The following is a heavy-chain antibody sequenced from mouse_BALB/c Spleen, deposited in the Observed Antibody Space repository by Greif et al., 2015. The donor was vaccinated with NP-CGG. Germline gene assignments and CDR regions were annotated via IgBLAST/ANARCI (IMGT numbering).Heavy chain of an antibody. CDR2: SRNKANDYTT. CDR1: GFTFSDFY. D-gene: IGHD2-2*01. J-gene: IGHJ1*01. V-gene: IGHV7-1*02. CDR3: ARDDGYYWYFDV. Sequence: EVQRVESGGGLVQPGGSLRLSCATSGFTFSDFYMEWVRQPPGKRLEWIAASRNKANDYTTEYSASVKGRFIVSRDTSQSILYLQMNDLRAEDTAIYYCARDDGYYWYFDVWGAGTTVTVSS.